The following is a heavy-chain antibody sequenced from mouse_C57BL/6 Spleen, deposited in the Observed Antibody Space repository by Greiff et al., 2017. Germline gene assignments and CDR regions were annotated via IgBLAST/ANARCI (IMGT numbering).Heavy chain of an antibody. J-gene: IGHJ2*01. Sequence: VKLMESGAELMKPGASVKLSCKATGYTFTGYWIEWVKQRPGHGLEWIGEILPGSGSTNYNEKFKGKATFTADTSSNTAYMQLSSLTTEDSAIYYCARWGISNYYGSSSPYYFDYWGQGTTLTVSS. CDR1: GYTFTGYW. V-gene: IGHV1-9*01. D-gene: IGHD1-1*01. CDR3: ARWGISNYYGSSSPYYFDY. CDR2: ILPGSGST.